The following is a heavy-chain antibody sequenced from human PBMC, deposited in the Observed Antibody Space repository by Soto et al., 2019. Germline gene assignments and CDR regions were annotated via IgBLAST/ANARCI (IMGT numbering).Heavy chain of an antibody. Sequence: SETLSLTCAVSGGSISSGGYSWSWIRQPPGKGLEWIGYMYHSGSTYYNPSLKSRVTISVDTSKNQFSLKLSSVTAADTAVYYCARGEFNPAAGTGWFDPWGQGTLVTVSS. V-gene: IGHV4-30-2*02. J-gene: IGHJ5*02. D-gene: IGHD6-13*01. CDR2: MYHSGST. CDR3: ARGEFNPAAGTGWFDP. CDR1: GGSISSGGYS.